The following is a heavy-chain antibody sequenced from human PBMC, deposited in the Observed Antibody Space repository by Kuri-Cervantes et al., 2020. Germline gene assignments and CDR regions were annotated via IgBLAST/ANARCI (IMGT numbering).Heavy chain of an antibody. J-gene: IGHJ4*02. CDR2: IYYSGST. D-gene: IGHD3-10*01. CDR3: ASTMVRGVIIY. Sequence: SQTLSLTCAVSGGSISSGGYSWSWIRRPPGKGLEWIGYIYYSGSTNYNPSLKSRVTISVDTSKNQFSLKLSSVTAADTAVYYCASTMVRGVIIYWGQGTLVTVSS. CDR1: GGSISSGGYS. V-gene: IGHV4-61*08.